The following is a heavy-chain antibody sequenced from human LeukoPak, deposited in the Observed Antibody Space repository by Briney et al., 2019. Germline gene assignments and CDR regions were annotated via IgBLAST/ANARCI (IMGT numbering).Heavy chain of an antibody. CDR2: ISYDGSNK. D-gene: IGHD3-9*01. Sequence: GGSLRLSCAASGFTFGSYAMHWVRQAPGKGLEWVAVISYDGSNKYYADSVKGRFTISRDNSKNTLYLQMNSLRAEDTAVYYCARPPYYDILTGYTDLWGYFDYWGQGTLVTVSS. J-gene: IGHJ4*02. CDR1: GFTFGSYA. V-gene: IGHV3-30*04. CDR3: ARPPYYDILTGYTDLWGYFDY.